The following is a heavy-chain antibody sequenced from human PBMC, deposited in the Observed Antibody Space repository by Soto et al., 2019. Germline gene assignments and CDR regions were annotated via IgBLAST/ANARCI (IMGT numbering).Heavy chain of an antibody. J-gene: IGHJ6*02. CDR2: TRSNGEHT. CDR1: GFMFSSFA. Sequence: GGSLRLSCAGSGFMFSSFAMTWVRQAPGKGLEWVSATRSNGEHTYYADSVKGRFTVSRDNSKNTLFLEMSSLRAEDSAIYYCAKDSKSVSVSAARVYGMDVWGQGTTVTVSS. D-gene: IGHD2-2*01. CDR3: AKDSKSVSVSAARVYGMDV. V-gene: IGHV3-23*01.